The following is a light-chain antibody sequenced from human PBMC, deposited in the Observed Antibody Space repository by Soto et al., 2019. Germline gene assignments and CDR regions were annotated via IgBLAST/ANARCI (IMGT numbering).Light chain of an antibody. J-gene: IGLJ1*01. CDR1: SSDVGGYNY. CDR3: SSYTSSSTLYV. V-gene: IGLV2-14*01. Sequence: QSALTQPASVSGSPGQSITISCTGTSSDVGGYNYVSWYQQHPGKAPKLMIYDVSSRPSGVSNRFSGSKSVNTASLTISGLQAEDEADYSCSSYTSSSTLYVFGTGTKVTVL. CDR2: DVS.